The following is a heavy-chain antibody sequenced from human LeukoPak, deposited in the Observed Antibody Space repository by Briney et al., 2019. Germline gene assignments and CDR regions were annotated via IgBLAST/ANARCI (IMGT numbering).Heavy chain of an antibody. CDR3: ARGYSTSWTGY. D-gene: IGHD6-13*01. V-gene: IGHV3-30*04. CDR2: ISYDGSNK. CDR1: GFTFSSYA. J-gene: IGHJ4*02. Sequence: GGSLRLSCAASGFTFSSYAMHWVRQAPGKGLEWVAMISYDGSNKYYADSVKGRFTISRDNSKNTPYLQMNSLRVEDTAVFYCARGYSTSWTGYWGQGTLVTVSS.